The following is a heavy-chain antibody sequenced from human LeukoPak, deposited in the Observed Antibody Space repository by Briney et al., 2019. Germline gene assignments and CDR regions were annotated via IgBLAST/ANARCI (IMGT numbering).Heavy chain of an antibody. CDR3: ARRFSHSSLDY. Sequence: GGSLRLSCAASGFTVSSYWMSWVRQAPGKGLEWVANIKQDGSEKYYADSVKGRFTISRDNAKNSLYLQMNSLRAEDTAVYYCARRFSHSSLDYWGQGTLVTVSS. CDR2: IKQDGSEK. J-gene: IGHJ4*02. CDR1: GFTVSSYW. V-gene: IGHV3-7*01. D-gene: IGHD6-13*01.